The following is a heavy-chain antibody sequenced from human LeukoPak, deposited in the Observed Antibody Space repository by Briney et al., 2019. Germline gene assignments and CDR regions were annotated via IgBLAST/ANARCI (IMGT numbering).Heavy chain of an antibody. Sequence: KSSETLSLTCAVSGGSFNGYYWTWIRQPPGKGLEWIGEINHGGGTNYNPSLRSRVAISVDTSKNQFSLKLSSVTAADTAVYYCARDHGYYYDSSGYYYGWYFDLWGRGTLVTVSS. CDR3: ARDHGYYYDSSGYYYGWYFDL. V-gene: IGHV4-34*01. CDR1: GGSFNGYY. CDR2: INHGGGT. D-gene: IGHD3-22*01. J-gene: IGHJ2*01.